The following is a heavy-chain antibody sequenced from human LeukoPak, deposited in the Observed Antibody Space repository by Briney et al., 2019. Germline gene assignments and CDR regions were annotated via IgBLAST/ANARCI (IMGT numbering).Heavy chain of an antibody. CDR3: ARGDSSSWAFDY. Sequence: PSETLSLTCTVSGGSISSSSYYWGWIRQPPGKGLEWIGNIYYSGNTYSNPSLKSRVTISVDTSKNQFSLTLSSVTAADTAVYYCARGDSSSWAFDYWGQGTLVTVSS. CDR2: IYYSGNT. CDR1: GGSISSSSYY. J-gene: IGHJ4*02. V-gene: IGHV4-39*07. D-gene: IGHD6-13*01.